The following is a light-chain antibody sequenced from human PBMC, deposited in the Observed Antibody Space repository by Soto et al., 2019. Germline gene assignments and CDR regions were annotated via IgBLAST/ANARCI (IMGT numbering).Light chain of an antibody. J-gene: IGKJ3*01. V-gene: IGKV1-8*01. CDR3: QQYYSYPFP. CDR2: AAT. CDR1: QGISSY. Sequence: AIRMTQSPSSFSASTGDRVTITCRASQGISSYLAWYQQKPGKAPKLLIYAATTLQSGVPSRFSGSGCGADFALTISCLQSEDFATYYCQQYYSYPFPFGPGTKVDI.